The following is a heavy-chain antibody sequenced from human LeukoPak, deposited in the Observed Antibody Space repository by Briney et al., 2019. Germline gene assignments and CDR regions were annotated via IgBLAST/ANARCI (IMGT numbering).Heavy chain of an antibody. D-gene: IGHD4-17*01. Sequence: SVKVSCKASGGTFSSYAISWVRQAPGQGLEWMGRIIPILGIANYAQKFQGRVTITADKSTSTAYMELSSLRSEDTAVYYCARDTADDAFDIWGQGTMVTVSS. CDR2: IIPILGIA. CDR1: GGTFSSYA. CDR3: ARDTADDAFDI. J-gene: IGHJ3*02. V-gene: IGHV1-69*04.